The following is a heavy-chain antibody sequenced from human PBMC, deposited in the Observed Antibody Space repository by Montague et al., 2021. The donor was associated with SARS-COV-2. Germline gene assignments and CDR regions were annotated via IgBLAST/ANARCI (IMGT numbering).Heavy chain of an antibody. J-gene: IGHJ6*02. CDR2: ISWNSGSI. Sequence: SLRLSCAASGFTFDDYAMHWVRQAPGKGLEWVSGISWNSGSIGYADSVKGRFTIPRDNAKNSLYLQMNSLRAEDTALYYCAKDMGGAVAVPPHYYYYGMDVWGQGTTVTVSS. V-gene: IGHV3-9*01. D-gene: IGHD6-19*01. CDR3: AKDMGGAVAVPPHYYYYGMDV. CDR1: GFTFDDYA.